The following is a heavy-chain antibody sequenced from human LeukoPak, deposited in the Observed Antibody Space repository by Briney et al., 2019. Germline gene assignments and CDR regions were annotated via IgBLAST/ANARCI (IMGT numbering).Heavy chain of an antibody. J-gene: IGHJ5*02. V-gene: IGHV3-11*01. CDR3: ATTGLLGDIP. CDR2: ISSSGSTI. CDR1: GFTFSDYY. D-gene: IGHD2-21*01. Sequence: GGSLRLSCAASGFTFSDYYMSWIRQAPGKGLEWVSYISSSGSTIYYADSVKGRFTISRDNARKSVYLQMNSLRAEDTAVYYCATTGLLGDIPWGQGTLVTVSS.